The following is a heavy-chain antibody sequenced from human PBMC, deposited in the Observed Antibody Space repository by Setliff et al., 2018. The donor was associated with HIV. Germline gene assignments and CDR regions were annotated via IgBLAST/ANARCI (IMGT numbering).Heavy chain of an antibody. D-gene: IGHD2-2*01. J-gene: IGHJ4*02. CDR1: GFTFSVYN. CDR2: IDTSSTWI. V-gene: IGHV3-21*01. Sequence: PGGSLRPSCAASGFTFSVYNMNWVRQAPGQGLEWVSSIDTSSTWIYYADSVKGRFTISRDNAENSLYLQMNSLRAEDTAVYYCARSETCHSTHCSPYDYWGQGTPVTVSS. CDR3: ARSETCHSTHCSPYDY.